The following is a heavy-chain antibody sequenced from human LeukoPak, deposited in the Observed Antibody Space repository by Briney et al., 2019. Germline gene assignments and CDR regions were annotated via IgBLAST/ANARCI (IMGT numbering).Heavy chain of an antibody. J-gene: IGHJ4*02. CDR1: GFVASDNY. D-gene: IGHD3-9*01. V-gene: IGHV3-23*01. Sequence: GGSLRLSCAASGFVASDNYISWVRKAPGKGLEWVSAISGSGGSTYYADSVKGRFTTSRDNSKNTLYLQMNSLRAEDTAVYYCAKSPFVLRYFDWLPDYWGQGTLVTASS. CDR3: AKSPFVLRYFDWLPDY. CDR2: ISGSGGST.